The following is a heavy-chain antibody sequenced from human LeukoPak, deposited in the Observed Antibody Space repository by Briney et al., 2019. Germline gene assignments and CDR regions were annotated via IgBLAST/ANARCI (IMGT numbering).Heavy chain of an antibody. D-gene: IGHD5-24*01. V-gene: IGHV1-69*05. CDR1: GGTFSSYA. J-gene: IGHJ4*02. CDR3: ARDIADGYNWAAFDY. CDR2: IIPIFGTA. Sequence: SVKVSCKASGGTFSSYAISWVRQAPGQGLEWMGRIIPIFGTANYAQKFQGRVTITTDESTSTAYMELSSLRSEDTVVYYCARDIADGYNWAAFDYWGQGTLVTVSS.